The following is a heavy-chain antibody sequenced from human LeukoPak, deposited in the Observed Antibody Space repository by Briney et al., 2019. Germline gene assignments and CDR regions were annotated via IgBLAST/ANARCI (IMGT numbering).Heavy chain of an antibody. CDR3: ARGRYCSGGSCSIYDY. J-gene: IGHJ4*02. Sequence: ASVKVSCKASGYTFTSYGISWVRQAPGQGLEWMGWISAYNGNTNYAQKFQGRVTITADESTSTAYMELSSLRSEDTAVYYCARGRYCSGGSCSIYDYWGQGTLVTVSS. CDR2: ISAYNGNT. D-gene: IGHD2-15*01. V-gene: IGHV1-18*01. CDR1: GYTFTSYG.